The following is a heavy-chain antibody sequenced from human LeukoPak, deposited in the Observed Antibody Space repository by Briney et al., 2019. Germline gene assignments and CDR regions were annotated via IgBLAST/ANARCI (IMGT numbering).Heavy chain of an antibody. J-gene: IGHJ6*02. Sequence: KPSETLSLTCAVYGGSFSGYYWSWIRQPPGKGLEWIGEINHSGSTNYNPSLKSRVTISVDTSKNQFSLKLSSVTAADTAVYYCARFYPNYYDSSGMDVWGQGTTVTVSS. V-gene: IGHV4-34*01. D-gene: IGHD3-22*01. CDR2: INHSGST. CDR3: ARFYPNYYDSSGMDV. CDR1: GGSFSGYY.